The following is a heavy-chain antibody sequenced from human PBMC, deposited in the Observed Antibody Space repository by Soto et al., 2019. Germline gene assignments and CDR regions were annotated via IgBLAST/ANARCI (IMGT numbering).Heavy chain of an antibody. V-gene: IGHV4-59*01. CDR2: IYYSGST. CDR1: GGSISSYY. D-gene: IGHD6-19*01. J-gene: IGHJ4*02. Sequence: SETLSLTCTVSGGSISSYYWSWIRQPPGKGLEWIGYIYYSGSTNYNPSLKSRVTISVDTSKNQFSLKLSSVTAADTAVYYCARGTFIAVAGGYFDYWGQGTLVTVSS. CDR3: ARGTFIAVAGGYFDY.